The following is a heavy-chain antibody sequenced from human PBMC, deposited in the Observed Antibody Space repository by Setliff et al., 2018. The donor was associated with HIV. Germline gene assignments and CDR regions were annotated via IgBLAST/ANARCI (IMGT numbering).Heavy chain of an antibody. Sequence: SETLSLTCTVSGGSISRYHWTWIRQPAGKGLEWIGRIYASGKTTFNPSLKSRVRMSVDTSKNQFSLKLTSVTASDTAVYYCARGNNDLESFDYWGQGALVTVSS. CDR2: IYASGKT. CDR3: ARGNNDLESFDY. D-gene: IGHD3-3*01. CDR1: GGSISRYH. V-gene: IGHV4-4*07. J-gene: IGHJ4*02.